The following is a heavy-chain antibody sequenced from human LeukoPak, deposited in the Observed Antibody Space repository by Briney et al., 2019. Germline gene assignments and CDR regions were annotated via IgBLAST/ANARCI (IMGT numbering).Heavy chain of an antibody. CDR1: GFTFSSYA. J-gene: IGHJ4*02. CDR3: ANVDYVWGSYCIFDY. V-gene: IGHV3-23*01. CDR2: ISGSGGST. Sequence: GGSLRLSCAASGFTFSSYAMSWVRQAPGKGLEWVSAISGSGGSTYYADSVKDRFTISRDNSKNTLYLQMNSLRAEDTAVYYCANVDYVWGSYCIFDYWGQGTLVTVSS. D-gene: IGHD3-16*01.